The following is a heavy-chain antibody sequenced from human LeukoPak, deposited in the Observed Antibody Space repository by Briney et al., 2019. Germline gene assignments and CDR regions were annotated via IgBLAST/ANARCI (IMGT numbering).Heavy chain of an antibody. D-gene: IGHD6-13*01. CDR3: ARTGRGSSSWIYYYYYMDV. J-gene: IGHJ6*03. V-gene: IGHV4-59*01. Sequence: SETLSLTCTVSGGSISSYYWSWIRQPPGKGLEWIGYIYYSGSTNYNPSLKSRVTISVDTSKNQFSLKLSSVAAADTAVYYCARTGRGSSSWIYYYYYMDVWGKGTTVTVSS. CDR1: GGSISSYY. CDR2: IYYSGST.